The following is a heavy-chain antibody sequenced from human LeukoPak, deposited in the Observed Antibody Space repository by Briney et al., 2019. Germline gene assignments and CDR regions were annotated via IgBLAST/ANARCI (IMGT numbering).Heavy chain of an antibody. CDR3: ARGNIDRKNVWFDP. Sequence: SETLSLTCAVYGGSFSGYYRSWIRQPPGKGLEWIGEINHSGSTNYNPSLKSRVTISVDTSKNQFSLKLSSVTAADTAVYYCARGNIDRKNVWFDPWGQGTLVTVSS. CDR2: INHSGST. D-gene: IGHD2/OR15-2a*01. J-gene: IGHJ5*02. V-gene: IGHV4-34*01. CDR1: GGSFSGYY.